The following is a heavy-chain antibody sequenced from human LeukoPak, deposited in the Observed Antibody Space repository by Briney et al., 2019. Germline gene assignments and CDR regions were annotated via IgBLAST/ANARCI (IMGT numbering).Heavy chain of an antibody. V-gene: IGHV1-69*05. CDR3: ARGPKGIAALIYYYYYMDV. Sequence: GSSVKVSCKASGGTFSSYAISWVRQAPGQGLEWMGGIIPIFGTANYAQKFQGRVTITTDESTSTAYVELSSLRSEDTAVYYCARGPKGIAALIYYYYYMDVWGKGTTVTVSS. J-gene: IGHJ6*03. CDR1: GGTFSSYA. D-gene: IGHD6-13*01. CDR2: IIPIFGTA.